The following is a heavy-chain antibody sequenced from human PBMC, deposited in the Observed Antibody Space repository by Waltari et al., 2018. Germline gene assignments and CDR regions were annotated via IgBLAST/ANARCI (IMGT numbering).Heavy chain of an antibody. V-gene: IGHV1-8*01. CDR2: MNPNSGNT. J-gene: IGHJ6*02. D-gene: IGHD6-13*01. CDR3: ARGIWAAAGTGDYYYYGMDV. Sequence: QVQLVQSGAEVKKPGASVKVSCKASGYTFTSYDINWVRQATGQGLGWMGWMNPNSGNTGFAQKFEGRVTMTRNTSISTAYMELSSLRSEDTAVYYCARGIWAAAGTGDYYYYGMDVWGQGTTVTVSS. CDR1: GYTFTSYD.